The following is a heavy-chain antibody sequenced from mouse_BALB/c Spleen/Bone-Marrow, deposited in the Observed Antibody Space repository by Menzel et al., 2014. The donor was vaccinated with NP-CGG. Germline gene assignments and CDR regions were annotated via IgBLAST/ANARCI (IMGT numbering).Heavy chain of an antibody. CDR2: IYPSDSYT. CDR3: TRAGATVPFDY. V-gene: IGHV1-69*02. J-gene: IGHJ2*01. CDR1: GYTFTSYW. Sequence: VQLQQSGAELVRPGASVQLSCKASGYTFTSYWINWVKQRPGQGLDWIGNIYPSDSYTNYNQKFKDKATLTVDKSSSTAYMQLSSPTSEDSAVYYCTRAGATVPFDYWGQGTTLTVSP. D-gene: IGHD1-1*01.